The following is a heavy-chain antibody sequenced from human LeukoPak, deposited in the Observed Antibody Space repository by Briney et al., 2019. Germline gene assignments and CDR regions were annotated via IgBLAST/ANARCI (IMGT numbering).Heavy chain of an antibody. CDR3: ARVSGAGTPFDT. CDR2: IIPIFGTA. D-gene: IGHD3-10*01. J-gene: IGHJ4*02. V-gene: IGHV1-69*13. Sequence: SVKVSCKASGGTFSSYTISWVRQAPGQGLEWMGGIIPIFGTANYAQKFQGRVTITADESTSTAYMELRSLRSEDTAVYYCARVSGAGTPFDTWGQGTLVTVSS. CDR1: GGTFSSYT.